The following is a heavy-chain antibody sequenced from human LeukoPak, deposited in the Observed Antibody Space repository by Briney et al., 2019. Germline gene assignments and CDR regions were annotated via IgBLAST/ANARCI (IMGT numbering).Heavy chain of an antibody. D-gene: IGHD3-16*02. V-gene: IGHV3-23*01. CDR3: AKGAHYDYVWGSYRYDYFDY. Sequence: GGSLRLSCAASGFTFSSYSMNWVRQAPGKGLEWVSAISGSGGSTYYADSVKGRFTISRDNSKNTLYLQMNSLRAEDTAVYYCAKGAHYDYVWGSYRYDYFDYWGQGTLVTVSS. CDR2: ISGSGGST. CDR1: GFTFSSYS. J-gene: IGHJ4*02.